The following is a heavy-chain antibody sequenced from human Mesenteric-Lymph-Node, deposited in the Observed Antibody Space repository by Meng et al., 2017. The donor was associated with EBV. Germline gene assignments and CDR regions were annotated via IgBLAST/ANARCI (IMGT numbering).Heavy chain of an antibody. CDR2: SIHTGNT. V-gene: IGHV4-30-2*01. D-gene: IGHD6-19*01. J-gene: IGHJ5*02. CDR1: GTSIGSGGSS. Sequence: QVQLQESGSGLVKPSQTLSLTCTVPGTSIGSGGSSWSWIRQPPGKGLEWIGYSIHTGNTFYNPSLQSRVTISVDTSKNQFSLKLSSVTAADTAVYYCARVPPRYSSRAGRAAVDPWCQGTLVTVSS. CDR3: ARVPPRYSSRAGRAAVDP.